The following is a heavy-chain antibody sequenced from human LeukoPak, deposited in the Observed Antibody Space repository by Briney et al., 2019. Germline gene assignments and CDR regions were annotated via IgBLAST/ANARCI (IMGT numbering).Heavy chain of an antibody. CDR1: GYTFTNYG. Sequence: ASVKVSCKASGYTFTNYGLHWVRQAPGQNLEWMGWINAVNGNTKYSQKFQGRVTITRDTSASTAYMELSSQRSEDTAVYYCAVLAVSGEFDYWGQGALVTVSS. D-gene: IGHD6-19*01. V-gene: IGHV1-3*01. CDR2: INAVNGNT. CDR3: AVLAVSGEFDY. J-gene: IGHJ4*02.